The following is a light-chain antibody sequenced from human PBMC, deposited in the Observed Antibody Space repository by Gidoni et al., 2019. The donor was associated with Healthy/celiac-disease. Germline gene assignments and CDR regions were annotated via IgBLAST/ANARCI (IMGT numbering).Light chain of an antibody. Sequence: DIVMTQSPLSLPVTPGEPASISCRSSQSLLHSNGYNYLDWYLQKPGQSPQLLIYLGSNRASGVPDRFSGSGSGTDFTLKISRVEAEDVGVYYCMQALLQVTFXQXTRLEIK. J-gene: IGKJ5*01. CDR2: LGS. CDR3: MQALLQVT. V-gene: IGKV2-28*01. CDR1: QSLLHSNGYNY.